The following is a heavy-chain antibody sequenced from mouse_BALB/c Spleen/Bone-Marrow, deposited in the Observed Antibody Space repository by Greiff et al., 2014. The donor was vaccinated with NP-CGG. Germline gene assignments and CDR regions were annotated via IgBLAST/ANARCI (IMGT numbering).Heavy chain of an antibody. Sequence: EVNLVESGGGLVQPGDSLRLSCATSGFTFTDYYMSWVRQPPGKALEWLGFIRNKANGYTTEYSASVKGRFTISRDNSQSILYLQMNTLRAEDSATYYCARDRTTATLYWYFDVWGAGTTVTVSS. CDR1: GFTFTDYY. CDR3: ARDRTTATLYWYFDV. V-gene: IGHV7-3*02. J-gene: IGHJ1*01. D-gene: IGHD1-2*01. CDR2: IRNKANGYTT.